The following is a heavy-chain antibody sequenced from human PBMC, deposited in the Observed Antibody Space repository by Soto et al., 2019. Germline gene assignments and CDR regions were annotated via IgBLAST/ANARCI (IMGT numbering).Heavy chain of an antibody. Sequence: SLRISCAASGVTVNIYGMHWVRQAPGKGLEWVAVISYDGSNKYYADSVKGRFTISRDNSKNTLYLQMNSLRAEDTAVYYCAXDLPPRGSNVGGYGMDVCGPGTTVTVSS. V-gene: IGHV3-30*18. CDR2: ISYDGSNK. J-gene: IGHJ6*02. CDR3: AXDLPPRGSNVGGYGMDV. D-gene: IGHD2-8*01. CDR1: GVTVNIYG.